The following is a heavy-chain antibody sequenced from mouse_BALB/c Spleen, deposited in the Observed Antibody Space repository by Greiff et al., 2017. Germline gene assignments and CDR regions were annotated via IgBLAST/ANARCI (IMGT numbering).Heavy chain of an antibody. Sequence: EVMLVESGGGLVQPGGSLRLSCATSGFTFSGFYMEWVRQPPGKRLEWIAASRNKANDYTTEYSASVKGLFIVSRDTSQSILYLQLNALRAEDTAIDYCASDGLDSAGYGGYFDYWGQGTTVTVSS. V-gene: IGHV7-1*02. CDR1: GFTFSGFY. CDR2: SRNKANDYTT. D-gene: IGHD3-2*01. J-gene: IGHJ2*01. CDR3: ASDGLDSAGYGGYFDY.